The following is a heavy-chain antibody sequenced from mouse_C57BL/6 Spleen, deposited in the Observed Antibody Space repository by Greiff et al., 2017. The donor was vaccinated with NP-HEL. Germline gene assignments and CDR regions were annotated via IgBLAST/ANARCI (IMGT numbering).Heavy chain of an antibody. D-gene: IGHD1-1*01. Sequence: EVKVVESGGGLVKPGGSLKLSCAASGFTFSDYGMHWVRQAPEKGLEWVAYISSGSSTIYYADTVKGRFTISRDNAKNTLFLQMTSLRSEDTAMYYCARRDYYGSSYFAYWGQGTLVTVSA. CDR2: ISSGSSTI. CDR1: GFTFSDYG. CDR3: ARRDYYGSSYFAY. J-gene: IGHJ3*01. V-gene: IGHV5-17*01.